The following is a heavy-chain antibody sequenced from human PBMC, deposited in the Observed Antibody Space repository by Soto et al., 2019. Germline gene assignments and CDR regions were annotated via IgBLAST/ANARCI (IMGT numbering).Heavy chain of an antibody. D-gene: IGHD3-16*01. CDR3: TRLGTPIDY. J-gene: IGHJ4*02. CDR1: GYTFTNFG. CDR2: ISAYNGNT. Sequence: QVQLVQSGAEVKKPGASVKVSCKTSGYTFTNFGLSWVRQAPGQGLEWMGWISAYNGNTNYAQNFQGRVTMTTDTSTSTAYMELRSLISDYTSLYYCTRLGTPIDYWGQGTLATVSS. V-gene: IGHV1-18*01.